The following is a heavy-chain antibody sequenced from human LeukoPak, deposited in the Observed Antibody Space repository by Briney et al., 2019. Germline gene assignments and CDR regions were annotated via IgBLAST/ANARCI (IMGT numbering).Heavy chain of an antibody. CDR3: ARQYSYYDSSNYYTKNWFDP. V-gene: IGHV4-39*01. CDR1: GGSISISNYY. CDR2: IPYTGST. D-gene: IGHD3-22*01. Sequence: SETLSLTCSVSGGSISISNYYWAWIRQPPGKGLEWIVSIPYTGSTYDSPSLESRVTKSIDTSKNQFSLKLSSVTAADTAVYYCARQYSYYDSSNYYTKNWFDPWGQGALVTVSS. J-gene: IGHJ5*02.